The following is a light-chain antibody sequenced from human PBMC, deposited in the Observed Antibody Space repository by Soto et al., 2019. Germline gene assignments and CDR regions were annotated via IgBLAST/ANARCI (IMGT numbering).Light chain of an antibody. Sequence: DIQMTQSPSTLSASVGDRVTITCRASQSISSWLAWYQQKPGKAPKLLIYDASSLESGVPSRFSGSGSGTEFTLTISSLQPDDFATYYCQQYNSPLGTFGQGTKVEIK. CDR1: QSISSW. J-gene: IGKJ1*01. V-gene: IGKV1-5*01. CDR3: QQYNSPLGT. CDR2: DAS.